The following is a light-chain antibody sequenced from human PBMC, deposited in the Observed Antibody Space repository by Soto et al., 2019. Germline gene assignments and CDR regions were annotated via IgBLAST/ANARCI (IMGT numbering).Light chain of an antibody. J-gene: IGKJ1*01. CDR2: DAS. CDR3: QQYDIYFRT. Sequence: GDRVAITFRASQSISTWLAWYQQKPGKAPKLLISDASTLESGVPSRFSGSGSGTEFTLTISSLQPDDFATYYCQQYDIYFRTFGQVSMV. V-gene: IGKV1-5*01. CDR1: QSISTW.